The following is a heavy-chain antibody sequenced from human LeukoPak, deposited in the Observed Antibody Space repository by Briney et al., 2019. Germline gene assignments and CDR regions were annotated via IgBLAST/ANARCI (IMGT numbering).Heavy chain of an antibody. J-gene: IGHJ3*02. CDR3: ARADGSGRRDRAFDI. D-gene: IGHD3-10*01. CDR1: GFSLSTRGVG. Sequence: SGPTLIHPTPALTLTCTFSGFSLSTRGVGVGWIRQPPVKALEWPALIDWDDDKRYSPSLKSRLTITNNTSKNQVVLTMTIMDPVDTATYSCARADGSGRRDRAFDIWGQGTMVTVSS. V-gene: IGHV2-5*02. CDR2: IDWDDDK.